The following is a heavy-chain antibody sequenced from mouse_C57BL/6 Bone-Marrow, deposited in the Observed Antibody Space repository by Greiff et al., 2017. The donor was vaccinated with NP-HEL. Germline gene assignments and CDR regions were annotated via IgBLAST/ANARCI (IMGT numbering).Heavy chain of an antibody. V-gene: IGHV2-9-1*01. CDR2: IWTGGGT. D-gene: IGHD1-1*01. J-gene: IGHJ1*03. Sequence: VQLQQSGPGLVAPSQSLSITCTVSGFSLTSYAISWVRQPPGKGLEWLGVIWTGGGTNYNSALKSRLSISKDNSKSQVFLKMNSLQTDDTARYYCARNRSYYGSSYSYWYFDVWGTGTTVTVSS. CDR1: GFSLTSYA. CDR3: ARNRSYYGSSYSYWYFDV.